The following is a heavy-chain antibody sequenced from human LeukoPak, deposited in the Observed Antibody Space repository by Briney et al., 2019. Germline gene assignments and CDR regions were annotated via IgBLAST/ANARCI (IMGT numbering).Heavy chain of an antibody. V-gene: IGHV4-59*04. D-gene: IGHD6-19*01. Sequence: SETLSLTCTVSGGSIDNYYWSWIRQPPGKGLEWIGTIHYSGSTYYNPSLKSRVTISVDTSKNQFSLRLNSVTAADTAVYYCARRDTSGLNWFDPWGQGTLVTVSS. CDR3: ARRDTSGLNWFDP. CDR2: IHYSGST. CDR1: GGSIDNYY. J-gene: IGHJ5*02.